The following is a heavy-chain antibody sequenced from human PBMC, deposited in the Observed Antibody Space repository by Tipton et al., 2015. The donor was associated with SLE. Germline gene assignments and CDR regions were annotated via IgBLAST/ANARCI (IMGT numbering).Heavy chain of an antibody. Sequence: QSGAEVKKPGASVKVSCKASGYTFTSYYMHWVRQAPGQGLEWMGIINPSGGSTSYAQKFQGRVTITADRSTSTAYMELSSLRSEDTAVYYCARDWSSSSPPNWFDPWGQGTLVTVSS. CDR3: ARDWSSSSPPNWFDP. D-gene: IGHD6-6*01. J-gene: IGHJ5*02. CDR1: GYTFTSYY. V-gene: IGHV1-46*01. CDR2: INPSGGST.